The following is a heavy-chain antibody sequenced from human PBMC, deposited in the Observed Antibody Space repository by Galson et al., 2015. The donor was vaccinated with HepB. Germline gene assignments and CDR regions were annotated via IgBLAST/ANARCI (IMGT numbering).Heavy chain of an antibody. D-gene: IGHD2-15*01. CDR1: HESFSNYY. CDR3: ARDKNIVVGGLYGMDV. J-gene: IGHJ6*02. CDR2: INHSGRP. Sequence: ETLSLTCAIYHESFSNYYWSWIRQPPGKGLEWIGEINHSGRPSYTPSLKSRVTISVDTSKNQFSLKLRSVTAADTAVYYCARDKNIVVGGLYGMDVWGQGTTVTVSS. V-gene: IGHV4-34*01.